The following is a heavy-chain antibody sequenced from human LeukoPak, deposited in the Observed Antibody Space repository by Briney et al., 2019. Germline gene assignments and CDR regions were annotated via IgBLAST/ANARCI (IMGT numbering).Heavy chain of an antibody. CDR3: ARVYGSGSYYYYYYGMDV. CDR2: INPSGST. V-gene: IGHV4-34*01. D-gene: IGHD3-10*01. CDR1: GGSFSGYY. J-gene: IGHJ6*04. Sequence: SETLSLTCAVYGGSFSGYYWSWIRQPPGKGLEWIGEINPSGSTNYNPSLKSRVTISVDTSKNQFSLKLSSVTAADTAVYYCARVYGSGSYYYYYYGMDVWGKGTTVTVSS.